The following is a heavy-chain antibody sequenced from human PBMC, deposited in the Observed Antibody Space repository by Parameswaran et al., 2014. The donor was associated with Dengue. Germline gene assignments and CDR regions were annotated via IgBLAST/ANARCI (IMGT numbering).Heavy chain of an antibody. J-gene: IGHJ4*02. CDR2: VRNKINSYTT. CDR3: VAVADDLPDY. Sequence: WIRQPPGKGLEWVGRVRNKINSYTTEYAASVKGRFTISRDDSKNSVYLQMNSLKTEDTAVYYCVAVADDLPDYWGQGTLVTVSS. V-gene: IGHV3-72*01. D-gene: IGHD6-19*01.